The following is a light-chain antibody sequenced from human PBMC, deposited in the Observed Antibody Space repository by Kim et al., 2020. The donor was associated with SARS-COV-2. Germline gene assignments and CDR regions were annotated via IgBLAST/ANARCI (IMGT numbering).Light chain of an antibody. CDR2: GKN. J-gene: IGLJ2*01. Sequence: SSELTQDPAVSVALGQTVKITCRGDSLRNYYASWYQQKPGQAPILVFYGKNNRPSGIPHRFSGSSSRDTATLTITGTQAEDEADYYCNSRDSSGVVFGGGTQLTV. V-gene: IGLV3-19*01. CDR3: NSRDSSGVV. CDR1: SLRNYY.